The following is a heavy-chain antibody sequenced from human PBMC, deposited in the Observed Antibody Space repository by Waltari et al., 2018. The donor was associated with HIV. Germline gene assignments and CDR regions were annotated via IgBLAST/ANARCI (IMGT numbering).Heavy chain of an antibody. CDR3: ARGDYYYYDSSGLDS. CDR1: GGSFNGDY. V-gene: IGHV4-34*02. J-gene: IGHJ1*01. Sequence: VHLQQWAAGLPKTSETLSLTCAVYGGSFNGDYWTWIRQSPGRGLEWIGEVNDSGDTNYNSSLKSRATMSVNTFKNQFSLKLMSVTAADTATYYCARGDYYYYDSSGLDSWGQGTPVTVSS. D-gene: IGHD3-22*01. CDR2: VNDSGDT.